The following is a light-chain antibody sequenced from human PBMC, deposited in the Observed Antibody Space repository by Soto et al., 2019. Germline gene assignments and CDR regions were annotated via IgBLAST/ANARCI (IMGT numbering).Light chain of an antibody. V-gene: IGLV1-36*01. J-gene: IGLJ2*01. CDR1: SSNIGRNA. Sequence: QSVLTQPPSVSEAPRQRVSISCSGSSSNIGRNAVNWYQQLPGKAPKLIIFYDDLRPSGVSDRFSGSKSGPSSSLAISGLQSEDEADYYCAAWDASLNGVVFGVGTKLTVL. CDR3: AAWDASLNGVV. CDR2: YDD.